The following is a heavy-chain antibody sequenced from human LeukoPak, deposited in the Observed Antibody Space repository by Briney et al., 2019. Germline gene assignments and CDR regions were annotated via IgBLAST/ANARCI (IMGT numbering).Heavy chain of an antibody. CDR2: IKQDGSTK. CDR1: GFTFANSW. J-gene: IGHJ4*02. CDR3: ARDTIGSLDY. V-gene: IGHV3-7*01. D-gene: IGHD1-26*01. Sequence: GGSLRLSCAASGFTFANSWMAWVRQAPGKGLEWVANIKQDGSTKHYADSLKGRFTISRDNPKNSLFLQMNNLRADDTAIYYCARDTIGSLDYWGQGILVTVAS.